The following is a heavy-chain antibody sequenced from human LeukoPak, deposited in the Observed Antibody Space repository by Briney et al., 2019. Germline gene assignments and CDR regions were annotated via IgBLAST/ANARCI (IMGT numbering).Heavy chain of an antibody. Sequence: ASVKVSCKASGGTFSSYTISWVRQATGQGLEWMGWMNPNSGNTGYAQKFQGRVTMTRNTSISTAYMELSSLRSEDTAVYYCARGITGTTFYYYYYYMDVWGKGTTVTVSS. V-gene: IGHV1-8*02. CDR2: MNPNSGNT. J-gene: IGHJ6*03. CDR3: ARGITGTTFYYYYYYMDV. D-gene: IGHD1-7*01. CDR1: GGTFSSYT.